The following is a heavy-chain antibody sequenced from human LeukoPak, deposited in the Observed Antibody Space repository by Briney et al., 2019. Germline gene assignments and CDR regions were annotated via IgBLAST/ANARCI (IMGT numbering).Heavy chain of an antibody. J-gene: IGHJ4*02. CDR2: ISSSGSTI. CDR1: GFTFSDYY. D-gene: IGHD3-22*01. V-gene: IGHV3-11*01. CDR3: ARDAQVDYYDSSGYLGY. Sequence: GGSLRLSCAASGFTFSDYYMSWVRQAPGKGLEGVSYISSSGSTIYYADSVKGRFTISRDNAKNSLYLQMNSLRAEDTAVYYCARDAQVDYYDSSGYLGYWGQGTLVTVSS.